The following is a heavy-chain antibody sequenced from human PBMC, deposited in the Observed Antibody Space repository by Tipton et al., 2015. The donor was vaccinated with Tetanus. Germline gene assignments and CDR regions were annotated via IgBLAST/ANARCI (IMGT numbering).Heavy chain of an antibody. Sequence: TLSLTRAVYGGSFSGYYCTWIRQPPVKGLEWIGEINPSGSTNYNPSLKSRLTLSIDKSTNQFSLRLTSVTAADTAVYYCARANNDYPKKGPFDYWGQGARVIVSS. CDR1: GGSFSGYY. CDR3: ARANNDYPKKGPFDY. CDR2: INPSGST. D-gene: IGHD5-12*01. J-gene: IGHJ4*02. V-gene: IGHV4-34*01.